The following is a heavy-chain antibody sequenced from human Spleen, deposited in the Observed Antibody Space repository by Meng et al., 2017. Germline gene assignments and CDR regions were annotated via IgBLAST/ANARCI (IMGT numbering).Heavy chain of an antibody. CDR1: GSIFSDHW. CDR2: IKPDGTEK. CDR3: GRDLGGMFAS. D-gene: IGHD3-10*01. V-gene: IGHV3-7*01. J-gene: IGHJ4*02. Sequence: GESLKISCSGFNFGSIFSDHWMTWVRQAPGKGLEWVANIKPDGTEKNYVDSVKGRFTISRDNAKNSLYLQMNSLRAEDTAVYYCGRDLGGMFASWGQGALVTVSS.